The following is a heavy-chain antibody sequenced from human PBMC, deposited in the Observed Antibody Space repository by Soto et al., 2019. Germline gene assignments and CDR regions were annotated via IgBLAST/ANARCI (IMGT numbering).Heavy chain of an antibody. V-gene: IGHV3-33*01. CDR3: ARDLGTGYYYGMDV. J-gene: IGHJ6*02. CDR1: GFTFSSFG. D-gene: IGHD5-18*01. CDR2: IWYDGSNK. Sequence: GGSLRLSCAASGFTFSSFGMHWVRQAPGKGLEWVAVIWYDGSNKYYADSVKGRFTISRDNSKNTLYLQMNSLRAEDTAVYYCARDLGTGYYYGMDVWGQGTTVTVS.